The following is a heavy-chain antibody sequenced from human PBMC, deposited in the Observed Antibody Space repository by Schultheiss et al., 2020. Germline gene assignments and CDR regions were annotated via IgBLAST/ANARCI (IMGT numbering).Heavy chain of an antibody. CDR2: IIPIFGTA. D-gene: IGHD3-3*01. Sequence: SVKVSCKAYVGAFSSYAIRWVRQATGQGLEWMGGIIPIFGTANYAKKFQGRVTITADESTSTAYMELSSLRSEDTAVYYCTRARFLEWLIFTSKNQPTRPKLHSYAIDLSREEATVTVSS. J-gene: IGHJ6*04. CDR3: TRARFLEWLIFTSKNQPTRPKLHSYAIDL. CDR1: VGAFSSYA. V-gene: IGHV1-69*13.